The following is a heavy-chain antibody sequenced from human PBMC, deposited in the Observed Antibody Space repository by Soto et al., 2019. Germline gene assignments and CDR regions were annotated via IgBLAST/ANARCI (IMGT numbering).Heavy chain of an antibody. CDR2: IYSDNST. J-gene: IGHJ4*02. V-gene: IGHV3-66*01. Sequence: EVQLVESGGGLVQPGGSLRLSCAASRFIVRSNYMSWVRQAPGKGLEWVSSIYSDNSTYYAASVKGRFTISRENSKNTPYLQMNSLRAEDTAVYYCATGPRIAVVSAFDYWGQGTLVTVSS. CDR3: ATGPRIAVVSAFDY. D-gene: IGHD3-22*01. CDR1: RFIVRSNY.